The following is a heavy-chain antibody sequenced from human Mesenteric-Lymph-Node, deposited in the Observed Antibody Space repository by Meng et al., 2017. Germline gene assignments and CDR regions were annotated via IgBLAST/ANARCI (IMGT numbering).Heavy chain of an antibody. CDR2: INHSGST. D-gene: IGHD4-17*01. Sequence: SETLSLTCAVYGGSFSGYYWSWIRQPPGKGLEWIGEINHSGSTNYNPSLKSRVTISVDTSKNQFSLKLSSVTAADTAVYYCARWKYGDYDYWGQGTLVTVPQ. J-gene: IGHJ4*02. CDR1: GGSFSGYY. V-gene: IGHV4-34*01. CDR3: ARWKYGDYDY.